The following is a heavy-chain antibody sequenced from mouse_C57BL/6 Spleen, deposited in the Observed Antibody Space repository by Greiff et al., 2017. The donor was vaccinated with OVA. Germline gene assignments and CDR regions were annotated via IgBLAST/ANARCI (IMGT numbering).Heavy chain of an antibody. CDR2: ISSGGSYT. J-gene: IGHJ2*01. D-gene: IGHD1-1*01. CDR1: GFTFSSYG. Sequence: EVQLVESGGDLVKPGGSLKLSCAASGFTFSSYGMSWVRQTPDKRLEWVATISSGGSYTYYPDSVKGRFTISRDNAKNTLYLQMSSLKSEDTAMYYCARHVLFITTVSLFDYWGQGTTLTVSS. CDR3: ARHVLFITTVSLFDY. V-gene: IGHV5-6*01.